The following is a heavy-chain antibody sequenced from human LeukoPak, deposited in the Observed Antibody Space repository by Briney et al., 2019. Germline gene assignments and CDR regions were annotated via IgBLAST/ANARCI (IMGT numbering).Heavy chain of an antibody. J-gene: IGHJ3*02. D-gene: IGHD2-15*01. CDR2: ISSSSSYI. CDR1: GFTFSSYS. V-gene: IGHV3-21*01. Sequence: PGGSLRLSCAASGFTFSSYSMNWVRQAPGKGLEWVSSISSSSSYIYYADSVKGRFTISRDNAKNSLYLQMNSLRAEDTAVYYCASGYCSGGSCYGAFDIWGQGTVVTVSS. CDR3: ASGYCSGGSCYGAFDI.